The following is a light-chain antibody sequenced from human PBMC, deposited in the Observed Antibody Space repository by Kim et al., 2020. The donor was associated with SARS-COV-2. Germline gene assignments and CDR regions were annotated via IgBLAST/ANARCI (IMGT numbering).Light chain of an antibody. CDR2: KAS. CDR3: QHYNGYSWT. Sequence: ASVGDRVTITCLASQSISSWLAWYQQKPGKAPNLLIYKASSLESGVPSRFSGSGSGKEFTLTISSLQPDDFATYYCQHYNGYSWTFGQGTKVDIK. CDR1: QSISSW. V-gene: IGKV1-5*03. J-gene: IGKJ1*01.